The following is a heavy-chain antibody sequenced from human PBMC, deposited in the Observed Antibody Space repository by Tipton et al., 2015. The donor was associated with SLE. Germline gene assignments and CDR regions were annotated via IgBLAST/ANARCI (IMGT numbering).Heavy chain of an antibody. CDR1: GGSISSYY. D-gene: IGHD4-17*01. Sequence: TLSLTCTVSGGSISSYYWSWIRQPPGKGLEWIGYIYYSGSTNYNPSLKSRVTISVDTSKNQFSLKLSSVTAADTAVYYCARGLRPIGYYYYYMDVWGKGTTVTVSS. CDR2: IYYSGST. CDR3: ARGLRPIGYYYYYMDV. V-gene: IGHV4-59*01. J-gene: IGHJ6*03.